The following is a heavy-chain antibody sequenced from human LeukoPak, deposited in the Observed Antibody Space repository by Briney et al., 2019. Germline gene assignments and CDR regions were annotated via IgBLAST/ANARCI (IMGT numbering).Heavy chain of an antibody. CDR2: TYYRSKWYN. CDR3: TREDRDTFDI. V-gene: IGHV6-1*01. J-gene: IGHJ3*02. CDR1: GDSVSNNIAA. Sequence: SQTLSLTCAISGDSVSNNIAAWIWIRQSPSRGLEWLGRTYYRSKWYNDYAVSARGRITVNPDTSKNQFSLQLNSVTPEDTAVYYCTREDRDTFDIWGQGTVVTVSS.